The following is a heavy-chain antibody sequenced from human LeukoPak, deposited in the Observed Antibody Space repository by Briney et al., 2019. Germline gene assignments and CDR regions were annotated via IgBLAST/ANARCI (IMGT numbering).Heavy chain of an antibody. Sequence: GESLKISCKGSGYSFTSYWIGWVRQMPGKGLEWMGIIYPGDSDTRYSPSFQGQVTISADKSISTAYLQWSSLKASDTAMYYCARPRYTYYDILTGYPPDYWGQGTLVTVSS. D-gene: IGHD3-9*01. CDR1: GYSFTSYW. CDR3: ARPRYTYYDILTGYPPDY. CDR2: IYPGDSDT. V-gene: IGHV5-51*01. J-gene: IGHJ4*02.